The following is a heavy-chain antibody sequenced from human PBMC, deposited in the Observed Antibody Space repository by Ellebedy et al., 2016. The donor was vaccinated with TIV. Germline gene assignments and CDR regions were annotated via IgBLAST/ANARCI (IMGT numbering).Heavy chain of an antibody. CDR1: GFSLSNYW. CDR2: IRGDGGGT. D-gene: IGHD5-24*01. V-gene: IGHV3-74*01. Sequence: GESLKISCAASGFSLSNYWMHWVRQAPGKGLEWVSRIRGDGGGTSYADSVKGRFALSRDNAKNTLYLQTNSLTAEDTAVYYCARFRDAYWGQGTLVTVSS. J-gene: IGHJ4*02. CDR3: ARFRDAY.